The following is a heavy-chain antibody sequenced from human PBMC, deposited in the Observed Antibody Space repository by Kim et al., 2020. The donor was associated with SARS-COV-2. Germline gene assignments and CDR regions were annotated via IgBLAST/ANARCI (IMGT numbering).Heavy chain of an antibody. Sequence: KGRFTISRDNAKNSLYLQMNSLRAEDTAVYYCARGYCSGGSCYSWYYFDYWGQGTLVTVSS. CDR3: ARGYCSGGSCYSWYYFDY. J-gene: IGHJ4*02. V-gene: IGHV3-11*05. D-gene: IGHD2-15*01.